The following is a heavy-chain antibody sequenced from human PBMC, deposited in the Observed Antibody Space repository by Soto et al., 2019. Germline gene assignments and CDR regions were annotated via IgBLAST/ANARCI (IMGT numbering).Heavy chain of an antibody. CDR3: ARLPVDTAMVKSHYYYYYGMDV. J-gene: IGHJ6*02. V-gene: IGHV4-31*03. CDR2: IYYSGST. D-gene: IGHD5-18*01. Sequence: SETLSLTCTVSGGSISSGGYYWSWIRQHPGKGLEWIGYIYYSGSTYYNPSLKSRVTISVNTSKNQFSLKLSSVTAADTAVYYCARLPVDTAMVKSHYYYYYGMDVWGQGTTVTVSS. CDR1: GGSISSGGYY.